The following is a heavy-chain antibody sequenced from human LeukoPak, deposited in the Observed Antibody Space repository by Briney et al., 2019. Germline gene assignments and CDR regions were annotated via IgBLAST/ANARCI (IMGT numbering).Heavy chain of an antibody. J-gene: IGHJ4*02. CDR2: IYTSGST. D-gene: IGHD3-10*01. CDR1: GGSISTSNYY. CDR3: ARDQNYYGSGSYTFEGLDY. V-gene: IGHV4-61*02. Sequence: SETLSLTCTVSGGSISTSNYYWGWIRQPAGKGLEWIGRIYTSGSTNYNPSLKSRVTMSVDTSKNQFSLKLSSVTAADTAVYYCARDQNYYGSGSYTFEGLDYWGQGTLVTVSS.